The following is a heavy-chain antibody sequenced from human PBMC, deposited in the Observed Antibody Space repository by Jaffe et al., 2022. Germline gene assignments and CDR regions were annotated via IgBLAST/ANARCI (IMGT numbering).Heavy chain of an antibody. Sequence: EVQLVESGGGLVQPGGSLRLSCAASGFTFSSYWMSWVRQAPGKGLEWVANIKQDGSEKYYVDSVKGRFTISRDNAKNSLYLQMNSLRAEDTAVYYCARVKKGIVPGFDPWGQGTLVTVSS. V-gene: IGHV3-7*05. CDR1: GFTFSSYW. D-gene: IGHD2-2*01. CDR3: ARVKKGIVPGFDP. CDR2: IKQDGSEK. J-gene: IGHJ5*02.